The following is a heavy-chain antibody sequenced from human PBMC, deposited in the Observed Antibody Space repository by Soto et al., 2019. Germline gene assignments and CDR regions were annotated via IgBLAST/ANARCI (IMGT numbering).Heavy chain of an antibody. Sequence: PRGSLLVSCSSCPLSFSIYTMNWVRQAPGNGPEWVSSISSSTTYIYYADSVNGRFTISIDNAKNSLYLQVNSLRAEDTAVYYCARDFDSSGYYRPVGAFDIWGQGTMATVSS. V-gene: IGHV3-21*03. D-gene: IGHD3-22*01. CDR2: ISSSTTYI. CDR1: PLSFSIYT. J-gene: IGHJ3*02. CDR3: ARDFDSSGYYRPVGAFDI.